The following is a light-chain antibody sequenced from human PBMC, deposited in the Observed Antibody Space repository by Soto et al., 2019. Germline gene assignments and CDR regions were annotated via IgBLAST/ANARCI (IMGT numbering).Light chain of an antibody. CDR1: QTVSANN. CDR2: GAS. Sequence: ETVLTQSPGTLSLSPGERATLSCRASQTVSANNLAWYQQKPGQPPRLLVYGASSRATGIPDRFRGSGSGTDFTLTFSRLEPEDSAVFYCQQYGNSPLTFGGGTKLEIK. CDR3: QQYGNSPLT. V-gene: IGKV3-20*01. J-gene: IGKJ4*01.